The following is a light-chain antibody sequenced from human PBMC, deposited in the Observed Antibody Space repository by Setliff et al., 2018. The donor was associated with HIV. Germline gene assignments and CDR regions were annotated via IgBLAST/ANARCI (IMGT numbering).Light chain of an antibody. CDR1: NIGGKS. J-gene: IGLJ3*02. CDR2: DDS. Sequence: SYALTQPSSVSVAPGKTARINCGGSNIGGKSVHWYQQRPGQAPVVVVYDDSDRPSGIPERFSGSNSGNMATLSISRVEAGDEADYFCQVWDNGSDHPVFGGGTK. CDR3: QVWDNGSDHPV. V-gene: IGLV3-21*03.